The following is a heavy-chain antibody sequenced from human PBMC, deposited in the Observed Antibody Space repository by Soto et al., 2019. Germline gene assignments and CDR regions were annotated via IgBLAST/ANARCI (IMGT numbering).Heavy chain of an antibody. CDR3: ARRGDGHVLRFGEAFDI. Sequence: SETLSLTCTVSGGSISSDNYYWSWIRQPPGKGLEWIGYIYYSGSTNYNPSLKSRVTISVDTSKNQFSLKLSSVTAADTAVYFCARRGDGHVLRFGEAFDIWGQGTMVTVSS. J-gene: IGHJ3*02. CDR2: IYYSGST. V-gene: IGHV4-30-4*01. CDR1: GGSISSDNYY. D-gene: IGHD3-3*01.